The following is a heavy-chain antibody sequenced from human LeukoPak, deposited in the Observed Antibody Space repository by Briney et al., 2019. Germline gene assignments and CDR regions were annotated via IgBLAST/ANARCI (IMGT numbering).Heavy chain of an antibody. CDR1: GFTFSSYW. D-gene: IGHD3-10*01. V-gene: IGHV3-7*01. Sequence: GGSLRLSCAASGFTFSSYWMSWVRQAPGKGLEWVANLKQDGSEKYYVDSVKGRFTISRDNAKNSLYLQMNSLRAEDTAVYYCARDKYGSGSYWFDYWGQGTLVTVSS. J-gene: IGHJ4*02. CDR2: LKQDGSEK. CDR3: ARDKYGSGSYWFDY.